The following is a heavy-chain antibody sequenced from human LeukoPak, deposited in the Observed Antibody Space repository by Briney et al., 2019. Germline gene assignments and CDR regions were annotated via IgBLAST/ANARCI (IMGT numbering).Heavy chain of an antibody. CDR1: GGSISSGDYY. V-gene: IGHV4-39*07. Sequence: SETLSLTCTVSGGSISSGDYYWGWIRQPPGKGLEWIGSIYYSGSTYYNPSLKSRVTISVDTSKNQFSLKLSSVTAADTAVYYCARDPTIAAAGYYYGMDVWGQGTTVTVSS. J-gene: IGHJ6*02. D-gene: IGHD6-13*01. CDR3: ARDPTIAAAGYYYGMDV. CDR2: IYYSGST.